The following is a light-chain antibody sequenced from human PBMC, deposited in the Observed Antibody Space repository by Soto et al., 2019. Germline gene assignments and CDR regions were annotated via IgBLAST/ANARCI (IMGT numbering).Light chain of an antibody. V-gene: IGKV1-39*01. CDR3: QQVYSTPWT. CDR1: QSISSY. CDR2: AAS. J-gene: IGKJ1*01. Sequence: DIQMTQSPSSLSASVGDRGTITCRASQSISSYLHWYQQKPGKAPKLLIYAASNLQTGVPSRFSASGSGTDVTLTLNSLQPEDFATYYCQQVYSTPWTFGQGTKVEIK.